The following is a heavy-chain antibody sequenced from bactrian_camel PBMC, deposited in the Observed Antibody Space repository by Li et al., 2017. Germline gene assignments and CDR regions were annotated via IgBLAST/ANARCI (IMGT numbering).Heavy chain of an antibody. CDR3: AASWDVTAREALGSIASPEFGY. J-gene: IGHJ6*01. V-gene: IGHV3S1*01. CDR1: GFSIRTYC. CDR2: FDIDGSIT. D-gene: IGHD3*01. Sequence: HVQLVESGGGSVQAGGSLTLSCSASGFSIRTYCMAWFRQAPGKGREGVASFDIDGSITYPDSVKGRFTISKDNVLNILYLQMDNLKPEDSATYRCAASWDVTAREALGSIASPEFGYWGEGTQVTVS.